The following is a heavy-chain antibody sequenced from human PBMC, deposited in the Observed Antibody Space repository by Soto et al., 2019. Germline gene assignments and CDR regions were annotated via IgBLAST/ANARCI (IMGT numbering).Heavy chain of an antibody. CDR2: ISRDADAT. Sequence: PGGSLRLSCAASGFTFSKYDMSWVRQAPGKGLQWVSSISRDADATYYADYVKGRFTISRDNSKNTFFLQLNSLRDEDTAVYYCAYSSEWFDAFDIWGQGTMVTVSS. CDR3: AYSSEWFDAFDI. V-gene: IGHV3-23*01. D-gene: IGHD6-19*01. CDR1: GFTFSKYD. J-gene: IGHJ3*02.